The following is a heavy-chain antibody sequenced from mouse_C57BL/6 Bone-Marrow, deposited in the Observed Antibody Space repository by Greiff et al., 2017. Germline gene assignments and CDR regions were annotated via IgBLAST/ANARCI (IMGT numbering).Heavy chain of an antibody. CDR2: ISYSGST. J-gene: IGHJ4*01. Sequence: EVHLVESGPGLAKPSQTLSLTCSVTGYSITSDYWNWIRKFPGNKLEYMGYISYSGSTYYNPSLKSRISITRDTSKNQYYLQLNSVTTEDTATYYCARFDSLYYYAMDYWGQGTSVTVSS. CDR3: ARFDSLYYYAMDY. D-gene: IGHD2-4*01. CDR1: GYSITSDY. V-gene: IGHV3-8*01.